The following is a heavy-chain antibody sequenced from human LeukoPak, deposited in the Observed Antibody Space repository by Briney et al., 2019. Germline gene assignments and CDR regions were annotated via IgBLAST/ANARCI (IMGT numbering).Heavy chain of an antibody. CDR2: ISYDGSNK. V-gene: IGHV3-30*04. CDR3: ARGATTGYYPY. Sequence: PGRSLKLSCAASGFTFSSYAMHWVRQAPGKGLEWVAVISYDGSNKYYADSVKGRFTISRDNSKNTLYLQMNSPTAEDTAVYYCARGATTGYYPYWGQGTLVTVSS. D-gene: IGHD3-9*01. J-gene: IGHJ4*02. CDR1: GFTFSSYA.